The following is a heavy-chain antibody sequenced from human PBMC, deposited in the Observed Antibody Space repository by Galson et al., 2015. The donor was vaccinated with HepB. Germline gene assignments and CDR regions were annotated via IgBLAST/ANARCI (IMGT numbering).Heavy chain of an antibody. CDR2: ISSSSSYI. CDR3: ARGRSSSWSRPPFDY. Sequence: SLRLSCAASGFTFSSYSMNWVRQAPGKGLEWVSSISSSSSYIYYANSVKGRFTISRDNAKNSLYLQMNSLRAEDTAVYYCARGRSSSWSRPPFDYWGQGTLVTVSS. D-gene: IGHD6-13*01. V-gene: IGHV3-21*01. J-gene: IGHJ4*02. CDR1: GFTFSSYS.